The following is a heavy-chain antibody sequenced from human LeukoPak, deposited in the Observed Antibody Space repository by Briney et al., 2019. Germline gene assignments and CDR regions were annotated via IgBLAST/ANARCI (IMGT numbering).Heavy chain of an antibody. V-gene: IGHV3-23*01. J-gene: IGHJ4*02. Sequence: GGSLRLSCAASGFTFSSYPMTWVRQAPGKGPEWVSFISDSGGITYYADSVKGRFTISRDNSKNTLYLQMNSRRAEDTAVYYCAKNTQYSGYYDCWGQGTLVAVSS. CDR3: AKNTQYSGYYDC. CDR1: GFTFSSYP. CDR2: ISDSGGIT. D-gene: IGHD6-6*01.